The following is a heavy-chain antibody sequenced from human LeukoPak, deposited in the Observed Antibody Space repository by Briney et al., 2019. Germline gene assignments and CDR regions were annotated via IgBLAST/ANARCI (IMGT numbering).Heavy chain of an antibody. J-gene: IGHJ4*02. CDR3: ARALRDGYNRGFDY. V-gene: IGHV3-66*01. D-gene: IGHD5-24*01. CDR1: GFTFSSYA. Sequence: PGGSLRLSCAASGFTFSSYAMSWVRQAPGKGLEWVSVIYSGGSILYADSVKGRFTISRDNSKNTLYLQMNSLRAEDTAVYYCARALRDGYNRGFDYWGQGTLVTVSS. CDR2: IYSGGSI.